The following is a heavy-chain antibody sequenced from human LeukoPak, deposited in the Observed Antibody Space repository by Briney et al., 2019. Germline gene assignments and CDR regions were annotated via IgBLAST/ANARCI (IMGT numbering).Heavy chain of an antibody. Sequence: PGGSLRLSCAASGFTFSSYSMNWVRRAPGKGLEWVSYISSSSSTIYYADSVKGRFTISRDNAKNSLYLQMNSLRAEDTAVYYCAKAFEQWLEYYFDYWGQGTLVTVSS. CDR3: AKAFEQWLEYYFDY. D-gene: IGHD6-19*01. V-gene: IGHV3-48*01. CDR2: ISSSSSTI. CDR1: GFTFSSYS. J-gene: IGHJ4*02.